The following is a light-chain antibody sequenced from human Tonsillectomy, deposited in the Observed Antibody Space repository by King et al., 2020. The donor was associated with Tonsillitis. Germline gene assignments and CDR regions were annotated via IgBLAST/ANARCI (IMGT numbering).Light chain of an antibody. J-gene: IGKJ4*01. V-gene: IGKV2D-29*01. Sequence: PDRFSGSGSGTDFTLKISRVEAEDVGVYYCMHSIQIPPRLTFGGGTKVEIK. CDR3: MHSIQIPPRLT.